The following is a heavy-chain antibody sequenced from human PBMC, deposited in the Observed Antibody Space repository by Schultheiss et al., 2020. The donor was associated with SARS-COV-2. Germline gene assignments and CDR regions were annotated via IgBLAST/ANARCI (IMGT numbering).Heavy chain of an antibody. J-gene: IGHJ5*02. CDR3: ARDHGDFHCSSTSCDNWFDP. V-gene: IGHV1-69*10. D-gene: IGHD2-2*01. CDR2: IIPIFGIA. Sequence: SVKVSCKASGGTFSSYAISWVRQAPGQGLEWMGGIIPIFGIANYAQKFQGRVTITADKSTSTAYMELSSLRSEDTAVYYCARDHGDFHCSSTSCDNWFDPWGQGTLVTVSS. CDR1: GGTFSSYA.